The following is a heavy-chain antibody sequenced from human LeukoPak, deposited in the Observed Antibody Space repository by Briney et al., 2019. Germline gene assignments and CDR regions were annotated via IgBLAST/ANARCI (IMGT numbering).Heavy chain of an antibody. J-gene: IGHJ4*02. V-gene: IGHV3-23*01. CDR3: TRAGQWTYGFQDY. D-gene: IGHD3-10*01. CDR2: IGASGGGT. Sequence: PGGSLRLSCAASGFTFNSYAMTWVRQTPGKGLEWVSSIGASGGGTYYADSVKGRFTISRDDSKDTLFLQMNSLRAEDTAVYYCTRAGQWTYGFQDYWGQGTLVTVSS. CDR1: GFTFNSYA.